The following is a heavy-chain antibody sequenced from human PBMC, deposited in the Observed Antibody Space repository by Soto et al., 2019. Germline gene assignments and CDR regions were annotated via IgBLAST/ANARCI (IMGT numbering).Heavy chain of an antibody. CDR1: GFIFDDYD. J-gene: IGHJ6*02. V-gene: IGHV3-9*01. D-gene: IGHD2-2*01. CDR2: LSWNSGKI. CDR3: AKDQRKLYQGAMDV. Sequence: PGGSLILSCAASGFIFDDYDMHWVRQVPGKGLEWVSSLSWNSGKIGYADSVKGRFTISRDNAKNSLYLQMNSLRPEDTALYYCAKDQRKLYQGAMDVWGQGTTVTVSS.